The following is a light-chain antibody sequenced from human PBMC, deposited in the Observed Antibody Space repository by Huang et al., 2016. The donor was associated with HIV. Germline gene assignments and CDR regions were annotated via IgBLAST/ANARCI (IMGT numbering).Light chain of an antibody. J-gene: IGKJ3*01. CDR1: QSVSSSY. Sequence: EIVLTQSPGTLSLSPGERATLSRRASQSVSSSYLAWYQQKPGQAPRPLIYGSSSRATGIPDRVSGSGSGTEFTLKISRLEPEDFAVYYCQQYGSSPFTFGPGTKVDIK. CDR2: GSS. CDR3: QQYGSSPFT. V-gene: IGKV3-20*01.